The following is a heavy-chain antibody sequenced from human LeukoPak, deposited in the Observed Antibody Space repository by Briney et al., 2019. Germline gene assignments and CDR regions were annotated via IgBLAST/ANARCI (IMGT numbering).Heavy chain of an antibody. J-gene: IGHJ4*02. Sequence: SETLSLTCAVYGGSFSGYYWSWIRQPPGKGLEWIGEINHSGSTNYNPSLKSRVTISVDTSKNQFSLKLSSVTAADTAVYYCARGLRGYDRRMTLWGQGTLVTVSS. CDR1: GGSFSGYY. CDR3: ARGLRGYDRRMTL. V-gene: IGHV4-34*01. CDR2: INHSGST. D-gene: IGHD3-10*02.